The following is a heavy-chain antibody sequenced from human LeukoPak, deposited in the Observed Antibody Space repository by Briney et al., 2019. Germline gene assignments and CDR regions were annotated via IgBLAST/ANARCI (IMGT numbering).Heavy chain of an antibody. V-gene: IGHV4-39*01. CDR3: APARIYSSGSGLSFWFDP. CDR1: GGSISSSSYY. CDR2: IYYSGST. D-gene: IGHD6-19*01. Sequence: SETLSLTCTVSGGSISSSSYYWGWIRQPPGKWLEWIGSIYYSGSTYYNPSLKSRVTISVDTSKNQFSLKLSSVTAADTAVYYCAPARIYSSGSGLSFWFDPWGQGTLVTVSS. J-gene: IGHJ5*02.